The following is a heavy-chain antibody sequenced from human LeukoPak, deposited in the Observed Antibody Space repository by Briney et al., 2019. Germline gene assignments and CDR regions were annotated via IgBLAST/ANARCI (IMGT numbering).Heavy chain of an antibody. Sequence: SGGSLRLSCAASGFTFSSYAMSWVRQAPGKGLEWVSAISGSGGSTYYADSVKGRFNISRDNSKNTLYLQMNSLRAEDTAVYYCAKGRSSYDSSGHYCDYWGQGTLVTVSS. V-gene: IGHV3-23*01. J-gene: IGHJ4*02. CDR2: ISGSGGST. CDR1: GFTFSSYA. CDR3: AKGRSSYDSSGHYCDY. D-gene: IGHD3-22*01.